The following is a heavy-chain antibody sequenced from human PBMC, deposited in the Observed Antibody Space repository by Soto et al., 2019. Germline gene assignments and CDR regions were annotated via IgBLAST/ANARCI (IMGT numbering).Heavy chain of an antibody. CDR2: ISGSGGST. J-gene: IGHJ4*02. D-gene: IGHD3-22*01. Sequence: PGGSLRLSCAASGFTFSSYAMSWVRQAPGKGLEWVSAISGSGGSTYYADSVKGRFTISRDNSKNTLYLQMNSLRAEDTAVYYCAKESGMGYYDSSGYPFDYWGQGTLVTVSS. V-gene: IGHV3-23*01. CDR1: GFTFSSYA. CDR3: AKESGMGYYDSSGYPFDY.